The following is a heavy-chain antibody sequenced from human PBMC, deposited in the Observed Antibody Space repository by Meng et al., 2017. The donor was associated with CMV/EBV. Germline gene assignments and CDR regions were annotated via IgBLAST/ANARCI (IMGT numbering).Heavy chain of an antibody. J-gene: IGHJ5*02. CDR2: IYSGGST. CDR1: GFTVSSTS. Sequence: SCAASGFTVSSTSMSWVRQAPGKGLEWVSVIYSGGSTYYADSVKGRFTISRDNSKNTLYLQMNSLRAEDTAVYYCARAASSSMTLDPWSQGTLVTVSS. V-gene: IGHV3-66*02. D-gene: IGHD2/OR15-2a*01. CDR3: ARAASSSMTLDP.